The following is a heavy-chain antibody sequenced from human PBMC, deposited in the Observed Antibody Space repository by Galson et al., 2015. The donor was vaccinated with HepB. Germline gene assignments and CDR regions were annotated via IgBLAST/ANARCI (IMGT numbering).Heavy chain of an antibody. D-gene: IGHD3-10*01. J-gene: IGHJ1*01. Sequence: SLRLSCAASGFTFSSQSMNWVRQAPGKGLEWISYISSSSSTIYYADSVKGRFIVSRDNARMSVFLQMNSLRGEDTAVYYCAREGPWFGERTEYFQNWGRGTLVTVSS. CDR1: GFTFSSQS. CDR2: ISSSSSTI. V-gene: IGHV3-48*04. CDR3: AREGPWFGERTEYFQN.